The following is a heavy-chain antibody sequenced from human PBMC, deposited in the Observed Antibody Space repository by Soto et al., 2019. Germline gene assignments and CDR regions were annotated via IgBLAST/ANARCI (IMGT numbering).Heavy chain of an antibody. CDR3: ARSGYSYDYGGYQDY. CDR1: GGSFSGYY. CDR2: INHSGST. Sequence: QVQLQQWGAGLLKPSETLSLTCAVYGGSFSGYYWNWIRQPPGKGLEWIGEINHSGSTNYNPSLKSRVTISVDTSKNQFSLNLSSVTAADTAVYYCARSGYSYDYGGYQDYWVQGTLVTVSS. D-gene: IGHD5-18*01. V-gene: IGHV4-34*01. J-gene: IGHJ4*02.